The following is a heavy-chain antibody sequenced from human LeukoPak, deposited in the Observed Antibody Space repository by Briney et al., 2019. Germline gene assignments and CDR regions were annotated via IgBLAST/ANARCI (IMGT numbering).Heavy chain of an antibody. CDR1: GASISSFH. CDR3: ARAGRCSGGSCRPSQPKYFQH. V-gene: IGHV4-34*01. D-gene: IGHD2-15*01. J-gene: IGHJ1*01. Sequence: SETLSLTCTVSGASISSFHWTWIRQSAGKGLEWIGEINHSGSTNYNPSLKSRVTISVDTSKNQFSLKLSSVTAADTAVYYRARAGRCSGGSCRPSQPKYFQHWGQGTLVTVSS. CDR2: INHSGST.